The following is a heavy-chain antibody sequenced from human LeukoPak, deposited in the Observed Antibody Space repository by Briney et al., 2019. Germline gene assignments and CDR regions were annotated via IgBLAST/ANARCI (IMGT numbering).Heavy chain of an antibody. V-gene: IGHV1-2*02. CDR2: INPNSGGT. CDR3: ARVVTGDYGGSDAFDI. Sequence: ASVTVSCKSSVYTFTGYYMHWVRQAPGQGLEWMGWINPNSGGTNYAQKFQGRVTMTRDTSISTAYMELSRLRSDDTAVYYCARVVTGDYGGSDAFDIWGQGTMVTVSS. D-gene: IGHD4-17*01. CDR1: VYTFTGYY. J-gene: IGHJ3*02.